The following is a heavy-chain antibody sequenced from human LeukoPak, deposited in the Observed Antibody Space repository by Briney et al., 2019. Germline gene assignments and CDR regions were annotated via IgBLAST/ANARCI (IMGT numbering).Heavy chain of an antibody. CDR1: GFSFSTSG. CDR2: ISKDGRKN. Sequence: GGSLRLSCEAAGFSFSTSGVHWVRQAPGKGLEWMAVISKDGRKNHYADSVKGRFTISRDNSKSTLFLQMNSLRPEDTAIYYCARDLLNYGSAYYDVGIFDSWGQGTLVTVSS. CDR3: ARDLLNYGSAYYDVGIFDS. J-gene: IGHJ4*02. V-gene: IGHV3-30*04. D-gene: IGHD3-10*01.